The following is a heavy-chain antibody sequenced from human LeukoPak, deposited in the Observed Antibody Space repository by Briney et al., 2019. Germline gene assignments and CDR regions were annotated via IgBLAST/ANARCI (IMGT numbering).Heavy chain of an antibody. CDR2: INAGNGNT. D-gene: IGHD2-8*01. V-gene: IGHV1-3*01. CDR3: ARGPRYCTNGVCALPYNWFDP. Sequence: ASVKVSCKASGYTFTSYAMHWVRQAPGQRLEWMGWINAGNGNTKYSQKFQGRVTITRDTSASTAYMELSSLRSEDTAVYYCARGPRYCTNGVCALPYNWFDPWGQGTLVTVSS. CDR1: GYTFTSYA. J-gene: IGHJ5*02.